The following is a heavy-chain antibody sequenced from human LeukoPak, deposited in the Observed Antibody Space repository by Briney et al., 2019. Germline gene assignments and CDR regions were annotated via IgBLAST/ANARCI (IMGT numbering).Heavy chain of an antibody. J-gene: IGHJ5*02. CDR3: ARETYYDFWSGYKNNWFDP. V-gene: IGHV3-64D*06. Sequence: PGGSLRLSCSASGFIFSPYAMHWVRQAPGKGLEYVSSISSEGKTTYYADSVKGRFTISRDNSKNTLYLQMSSLRPEDTAVYYCARETYYDFWSGYKNNWFDPWGQGTLVTVSS. CDR2: ISSEGKTT. D-gene: IGHD3-3*01. CDR1: GFIFSPYA.